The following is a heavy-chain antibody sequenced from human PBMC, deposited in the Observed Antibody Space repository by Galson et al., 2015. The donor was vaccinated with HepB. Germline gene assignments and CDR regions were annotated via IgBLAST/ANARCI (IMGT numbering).Heavy chain of an antibody. CDR2: IYSGGST. D-gene: IGHD3-10*01. J-gene: IGHJ5*02. Sequence: SLRLSCAASGFTVSSNYMSWVRQAPGKGLEWVSVIYSGGSTYYADSVKGRFTISRDNSKNTLYLQMNSLRAEDTAVYYCARDRGARGWWFDPWGQGTLVTVSS. V-gene: IGHV3-53*01. CDR1: GFTVSSNY. CDR3: ARDRGARGWWFDP.